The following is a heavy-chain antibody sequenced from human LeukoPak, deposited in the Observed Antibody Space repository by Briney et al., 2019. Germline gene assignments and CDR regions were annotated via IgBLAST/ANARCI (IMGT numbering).Heavy chain of an antibody. J-gene: IGHJ2*01. V-gene: IGHV3-21*01. CDR3: ARDRATPGWGNWYFDL. D-gene: IGHD6-19*01. Sequence: GGSLIPSCAASGFTFSSYSMNWVRQAPGKGLEWVSSISSSGSYIYYADSLKGRFTISRDNAENSLYLQMNSLRAEDTAVYFCARDRATPGWGNWYFDLWGRGTLVTVSS. CDR2: ISSSGSYI. CDR1: GFTFSSYS.